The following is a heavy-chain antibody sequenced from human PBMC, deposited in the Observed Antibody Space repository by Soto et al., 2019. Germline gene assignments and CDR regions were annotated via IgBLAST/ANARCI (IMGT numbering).Heavy chain of an antibody. CDR2: IDPSDSYT. CDR1: GYSFTSYW. Sequence: GESLKISCKGSGYSFTSYWISWVRQMPGKGLEWMGRIDPSDSYTNYSPSFQGHVTISADKSISTAYLQWSSLKASDTAMYYCVRQIYDSDTGPNFQYYFDSWGQGTPVTVSS. D-gene: IGHD3-22*01. J-gene: IGHJ4*02. CDR3: VRQIYDSDTGPNFQYYFDS. V-gene: IGHV5-10-1*01.